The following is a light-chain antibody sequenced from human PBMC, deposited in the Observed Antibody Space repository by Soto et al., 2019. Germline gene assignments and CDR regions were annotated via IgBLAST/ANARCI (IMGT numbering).Light chain of an antibody. CDR3: SSYAGSSVV. Sequence: QSALTQPPSASGSPGQSVTISCTGTNSDVGSYNLVSWHQQHPGKAPKVMIYGVSQRPSGVPDRFSGSKSGNTASLTVSGLQAEDEADYYCSSYAGSSVVFGAGTQLTVL. CDR2: GVS. V-gene: IGLV2-8*01. J-gene: IGLJ2*01. CDR1: NSDVGSYNL.